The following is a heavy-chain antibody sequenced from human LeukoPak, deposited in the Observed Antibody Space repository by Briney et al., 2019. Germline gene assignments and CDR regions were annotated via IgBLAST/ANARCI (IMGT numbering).Heavy chain of an antibody. CDR1: GGTFSGYA. CDR2: IIPIFGTA. CDR3: ARLSSGYYYDWFDP. Sequence: GASVKVSCKASGGTFSGYAISWVRQAPGQGLEWMGGIIPIFGTANYAQKFQGRVTITADESTSTAYMELSSLRSEDTAVYYCARLSSGYYYDWFDPWGQGTLVTVSS. D-gene: IGHD3-22*01. V-gene: IGHV1-69*13. J-gene: IGHJ5*02.